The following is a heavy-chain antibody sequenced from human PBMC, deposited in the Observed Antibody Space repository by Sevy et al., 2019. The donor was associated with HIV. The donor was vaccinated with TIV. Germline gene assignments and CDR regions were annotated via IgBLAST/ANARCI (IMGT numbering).Heavy chain of an antibody. CDR3: AREGGYSINWSPFY. V-gene: IGHV3-30-3*01. J-gene: IGHJ4*02. CDR2: LSYDGSTK. Sequence: GGSLRLSCAASGFTFSAHAMHWVRQCPGKGLEWVALLSYDGSTKYYADSVKGRFTISRDNSKNTLYLQMDSLRTEDTAVYYCAREGGYSINWSPFYWGQGTLVTVSS. D-gene: IGHD1-20*01. CDR1: GFTFSAHA.